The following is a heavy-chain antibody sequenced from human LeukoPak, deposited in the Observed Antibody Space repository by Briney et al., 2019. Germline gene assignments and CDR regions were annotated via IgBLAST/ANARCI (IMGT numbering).Heavy chain of an antibody. Sequence: SETLSLTCTVSGGSISSHYWSWIRQPPGKGLEWLGYIYYSGSTNYNPSLKSRVNISVDTSKNQFSLKLSTVTAADPAVYYCAGSITYYDFWSGYSTGNWFDPWGQGTLVTVSS. CDR2: IYYSGST. J-gene: IGHJ5*02. CDR1: GGSISSHY. CDR3: AGSITYYDFWSGYSTGNWFDP. D-gene: IGHD3-3*01. V-gene: IGHV4-59*11.